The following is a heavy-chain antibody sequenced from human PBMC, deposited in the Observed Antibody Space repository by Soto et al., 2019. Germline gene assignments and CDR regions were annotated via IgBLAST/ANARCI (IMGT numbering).Heavy chain of an antibody. CDR1: GGSISSGDYY. D-gene: IGHD6-13*01. V-gene: IGHV4-30-4*01. CDR2: IYYSGST. J-gene: IGHJ5*02. Sequence: PSETLSLTCTVSGGSISSGDYYWSWIRQPPGKGLEWIGYIYYSGSTYYNPSLKSRVTISVDTSKNQFSLKLSSVTAADTAVYCCASGQQLVIFDPWGQGTLVTVSS. CDR3: ASGQQLVIFDP.